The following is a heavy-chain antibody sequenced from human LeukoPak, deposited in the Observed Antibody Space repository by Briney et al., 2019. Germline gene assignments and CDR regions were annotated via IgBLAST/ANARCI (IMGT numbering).Heavy chain of an antibody. J-gene: IGHJ4*02. D-gene: IGHD6-19*01. Sequence: SETLSLTCTVSGGSISSYYWSWIRQPPGKGLEWIGYIYYSGSTNYNPSLKSRVTISVDTSKNQFSLKLSSVTAADTAVYYCARDEVVAGADYWGQGTLVTVSS. CDR1: GGSISSYY. CDR2: IYYSGST. CDR3: ARDEVVAGADY. V-gene: IGHV4-59*01.